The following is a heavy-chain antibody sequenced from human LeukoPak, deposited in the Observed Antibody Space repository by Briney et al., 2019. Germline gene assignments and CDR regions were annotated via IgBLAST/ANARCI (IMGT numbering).Heavy chain of an antibody. Sequence: GGSLRLSCAASGFTFSSYWMHWVRQAPGKGLVWVSRINTDGSSTSYADSVKGRFTISRDNAKNTLYLQMNSLRAEDTAVYYCARDPHCSSTSCYTENWFDPWGQGTLVTVSS. J-gene: IGHJ5*02. CDR3: ARDPHCSSTSCYTENWFDP. CDR2: INTDGSST. V-gene: IGHV3-74*01. CDR1: GFTFSSYW. D-gene: IGHD2-2*02.